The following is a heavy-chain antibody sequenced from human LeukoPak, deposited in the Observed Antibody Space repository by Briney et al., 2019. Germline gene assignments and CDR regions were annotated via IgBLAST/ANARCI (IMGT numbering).Heavy chain of an antibody. J-gene: IGHJ3*02. CDR2: ISYDGSNK. Sequence: GGSLRLSCAASGFTFSSYAMHWVRQAPGKGLEWVAVISYDGSNKYYADSVKGRFTISRDNSKNTLYLQMNSLRAEDTAVYYCARDRDIVVVRGAFDIWGQGTMVTVSS. D-gene: IGHD2-2*01. V-gene: IGHV3-30*01. CDR1: GFTFSSYA. CDR3: ARDRDIVVVRGAFDI.